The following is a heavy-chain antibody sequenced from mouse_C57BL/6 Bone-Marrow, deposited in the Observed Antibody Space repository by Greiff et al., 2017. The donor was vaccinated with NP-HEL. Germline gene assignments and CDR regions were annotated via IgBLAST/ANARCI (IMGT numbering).Heavy chain of an antibody. D-gene: IGHD1-1*01. CDR1: GYAFSSYW. Sequence: QVQLQQSGAELVKPGASVKISCKASGYAFSSYWMNWVKQRPGKGLEWIGQIYPGDGDTNYNGKLKGKATLTADKSSSTAYMQLSSLTSEDSAVYFCARKITTVRTYFDYWGQGTTLTVSS. V-gene: IGHV1-80*01. CDR3: ARKITTVRTYFDY. J-gene: IGHJ2*01. CDR2: IYPGDGDT.